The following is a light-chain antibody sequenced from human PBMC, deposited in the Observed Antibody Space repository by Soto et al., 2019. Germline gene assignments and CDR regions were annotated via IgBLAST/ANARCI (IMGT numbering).Light chain of an antibody. CDR3: QQYNNWYT. J-gene: IGKJ2*01. V-gene: IGKV3-15*01. CDR1: QSVSSN. CDR2: GAS. Sequence: EIVMTQSPATLSVSPGERATLSCRASQSVSSNLAWYQQKPGQAPRILIYGASSRATGIPARFSGSGSGTEFTLTISSLQSEDFAVYYCQQYNNWYTFGQGTKV.